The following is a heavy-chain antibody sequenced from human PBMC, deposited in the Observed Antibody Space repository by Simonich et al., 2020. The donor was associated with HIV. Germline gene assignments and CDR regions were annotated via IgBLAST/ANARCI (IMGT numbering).Heavy chain of an antibody. Sequence: EVQLVESGGGLVQPGGSLRLSCAASGFTFGSYWMTWVGQAPGKGLEWVAKIKQEVSGKDYLDSVKGRFTSSRDNAKNPLYLQMNSRRAEDTAVYFCARGWDGSSSFLDDYWGQGTLVTVSS. CDR3: ARGWDGSSSFLDDY. D-gene: IGHD6-6*01. CDR2: IKQEVSGK. CDR1: GFTFGSYW. V-gene: IGHV3-7*01. J-gene: IGHJ4*02.